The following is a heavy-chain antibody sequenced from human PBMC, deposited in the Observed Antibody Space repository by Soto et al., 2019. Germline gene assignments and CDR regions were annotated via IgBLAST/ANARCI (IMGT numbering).Heavy chain of an antibody. Sequence: ASVKVSCKASGYTFTSYGISWVRQAPGQGLEWMGWISGFNDDTNHAQKLQGRVTMTKDTSTNTAYMELRSLKSDDTAVYYCARSGSYYPARNWFGPWGQGTLVTVSS. CDR1: GYTFTSYG. CDR2: ISGFNDDT. D-gene: IGHD3-10*01. J-gene: IGHJ5*02. V-gene: IGHV1-18*01. CDR3: ARSGSYYPARNWFGP.